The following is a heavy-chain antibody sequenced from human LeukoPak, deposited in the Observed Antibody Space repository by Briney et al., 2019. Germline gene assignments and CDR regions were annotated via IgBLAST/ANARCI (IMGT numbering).Heavy chain of an antibody. CDR1: GFTFSGYS. V-gene: IGHV3-21*04. J-gene: IGHJ4*02. Sequence: GGSLRLSCTASGFTFSGYSMNWIRQAPGKGLEWVSSFGTRSTSVYHAGSVKGRFAISRDNAKNSLYLQMNSLRAEDTAVYYCTVGGTIHWVEDYWGQGTLVVVSS. D-gene: IGHD1-26*01. CDR3: TVGGTIHWVEDY. CDR2: FGTRSTSV.